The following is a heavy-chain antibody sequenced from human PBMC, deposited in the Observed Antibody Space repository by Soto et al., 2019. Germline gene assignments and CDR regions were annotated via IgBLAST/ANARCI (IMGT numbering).Heavy chain of an antibody. J-gene: IGHJ6*03. V-gene: IGHV3-7*01. Sequence: GGSLRLSCAASGFTFSKYWMTWVRQAPGKGLEWVADIKEDGSQKNYMDSMKGRFTISRDNAENSLYLQMNPLRAEDTAVYYCARDLGYPYYYYYMDVWGKGTTVTVSS. CDR1: GFTFSKYW. D-gene: IGHD2-15*01. CDR3: ARDLGYPYYYYYMDV. CDR2: IKEDGSQK.